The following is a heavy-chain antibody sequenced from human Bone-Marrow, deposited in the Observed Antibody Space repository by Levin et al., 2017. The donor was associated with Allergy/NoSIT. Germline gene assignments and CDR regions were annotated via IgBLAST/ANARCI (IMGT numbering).Heavy chain of an antibody. CDR1: GFTVSSNY. CDR2: IYTGGST. D-gene: IGHD3-10*01. CDR3: ASESPTMIRGRFGFDL. Sequence: QPGGSLRFSCAASGFTVSSNYMSWVRQAPGKGLEWVSVIYTGGSTFYADSVKGRFTISRDDSKNTLYFQMNSLRAEDTALYFCASESPTMIRGRFGFDLWGQGTMVTVSS. V-gene: IGHV3-53*01. J-gene: IGHJ3*01.